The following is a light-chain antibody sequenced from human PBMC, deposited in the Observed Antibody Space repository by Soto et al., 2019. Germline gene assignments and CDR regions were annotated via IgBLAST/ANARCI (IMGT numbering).Light chain of an antibody. CDR3: QQRRT. CDR1: QSVSSY. Sequence: EIVLTQSPATLSLSPGERATLSCRASQSVSSYLAWYQQKPGQAPRLLIYDASNRATGIPARFSGSGSGTDFTLTISSLEPEHFAVYYCQQRRTFGQGTKVDIK. V-gene: IGKV3-11*01. J-gene: IGKJ1*01. CDR2: DAS.